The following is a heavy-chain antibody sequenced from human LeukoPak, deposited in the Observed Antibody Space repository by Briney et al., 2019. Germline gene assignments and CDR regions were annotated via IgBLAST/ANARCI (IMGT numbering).Heavy chain of an antibody. J-gene: IGHJ3*02. D-gene: IGHD3-10*01. CDR1: VGSISSYY. Sequence: SETLSLTCTVSVGSISSYYWSGIRQPPGKGLECIGYIYSSGSTNYNPSLKSRVTISVDTSKNQFSLKLSSVTAADTAVYYCARRRGAHTANALDIWGQGTMVTVSS. CDR2: IYSSGST. CDR3: ARRRGAHTANALDI. V-gene: IGHV4-59*08.